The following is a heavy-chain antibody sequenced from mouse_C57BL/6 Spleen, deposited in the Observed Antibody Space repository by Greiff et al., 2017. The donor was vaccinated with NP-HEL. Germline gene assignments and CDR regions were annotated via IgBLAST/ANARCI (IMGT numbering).Heavy chain of an antibody. CDR2: ISSGGDYI. CDR1: GFTFSSYA. Sequence: EVMLVESGEGLVKPGGSLKLSCAASGFTFSSYAMSWVRQTPEKRLEWVAYISSGGDYIYYADPVKGRFTISRDNARNTLYLQMSSLKSEDTAMYYCTRDRAAQATGADYFDYWGQGTTLTVSS. V-gene: IGHV5-9-1*02. D-gene: IGHD3-2*02. CDR3: TRDRAAQATGADYFDY. J-gene: IGHJ2*01.